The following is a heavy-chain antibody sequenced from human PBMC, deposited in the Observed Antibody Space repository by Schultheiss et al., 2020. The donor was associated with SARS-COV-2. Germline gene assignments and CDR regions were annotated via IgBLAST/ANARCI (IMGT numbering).Heavy chain of an antibody. Sequence: ASVKVSCKASGYTFTSYDINWVRQATGQGLEWMGWINPNSGGTNYAQKFQGRVTMTRNTSISTAYMELSSLRSEDTAVYYCARGPDTVYYYYYYGMDVWGQGTTVTVSS. CDR2: INPNSGGT. D-gene: IGHD5-18*01. CDR3: ARGPDTVYYYYYYGMDV. J-gene: IGHJ6*02. V-gene: IGHV1-8*01. CDR1: GYTFTSYD.